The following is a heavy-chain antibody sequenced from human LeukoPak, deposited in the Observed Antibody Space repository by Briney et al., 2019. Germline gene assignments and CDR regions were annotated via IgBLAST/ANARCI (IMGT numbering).Heavy chain of an antibody. D-gene: IGHD4-17*01. Sequence: GRSLRLSCAASGFTFSSYGMHWVRQAPGEGLEWVAVISYDGSNKYYADSVKGRFTISRDNSKNTLYLQMNSLRAEDTAVYYCAKSSTVTSFDYWGQGTLVTVSS. CDR1: GFTFSSYG. J-gene: IGHJ4*02. V-gene: IGHV3-30*18. CDR2: ISYDGSNK. CDR3: AKSSTVTSFDY.